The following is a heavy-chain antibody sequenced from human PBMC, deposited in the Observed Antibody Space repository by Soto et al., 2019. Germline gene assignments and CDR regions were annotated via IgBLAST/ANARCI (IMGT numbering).Heavy chain of an antibody. D-gene: IGHD1-26*01. CDR2: TFYRSKWYY. J-gene: IGHJ6*02. CDR3: SRRLKLGADYYGMDV. Sequence: SQTLSLTCAISGDSVSSTSAAWNWIRQSPSSRLEWLGRTFYRSKWYYDYAVSVKSRITINPDTSKNQFSLQLNSVTPEDTAVYYCSRRLKLGADYYGMDVWGQGTTVTVPS. CDR1: GDSVSSTSAA. V-gene: IGHV6-1*01.